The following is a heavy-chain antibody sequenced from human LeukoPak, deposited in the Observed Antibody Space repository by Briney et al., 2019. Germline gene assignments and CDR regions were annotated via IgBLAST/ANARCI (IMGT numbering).Heavy chain of an antibody. D-gene: IGHD3-16*01. V-gene: IGHV1-2*02. Sequence: GASVKVSCKASGYTFTGYYMHWVRQAPGQGLEWMGWINPNSGDTKYAQKFQGRVTMTRDTSISTAYMDLSRLRSDDTAAYYCATQRGSYLWGTDFDYWGQGTLVTVSS. CDR2: INPNSGDT. CDR1: GYTFTGYY. CDR3: ATQRGSYLWGTDFDY. J-gene: IGHJ4*02.